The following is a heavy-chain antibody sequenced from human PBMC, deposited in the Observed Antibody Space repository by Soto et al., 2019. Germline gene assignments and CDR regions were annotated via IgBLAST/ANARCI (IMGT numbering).Heavy chain of an antibody. V-gene: IGHV4-31*03. Sequence: PSETLSLTCTVSGGSISSGGYYWSWIRQHPGKGLEWIGYIFYTGSTSCNPSLKSRVTMSVDTSKSQFSLKLSSVTAAAPAVYYCARVCVVKYVVYFDYWGQGTLVTVSS. CDR1: GGSISSGGYY. D-gene: IGHD3-10*02. CDR3: ARVCVVKYVVYFDY. J-gene: IGHJ4*02. CDR2: IFYTGST.